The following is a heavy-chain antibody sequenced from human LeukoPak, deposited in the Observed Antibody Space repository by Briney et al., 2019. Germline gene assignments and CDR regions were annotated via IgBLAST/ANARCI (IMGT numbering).Heavy chain of an antibody. CDR3: ASPYYGSGTHDAFDI. CDR2: IYPGDSDT. J-gene: IGHJ3*02. V-gene: IGHV5-51*01. Sequence: GESLKISCKGSGYSFTSYWIGWVRQMPGKGLEWMGIIYPGDSDTRYSPSFQGQVTISADKSISTAYLQWSSLKASDTAMYYCASPYYGSGTHDAFDIWGQGKMGHVSS. D-gene: IGHD3-10*01. CDR1: GYSFTSYW.